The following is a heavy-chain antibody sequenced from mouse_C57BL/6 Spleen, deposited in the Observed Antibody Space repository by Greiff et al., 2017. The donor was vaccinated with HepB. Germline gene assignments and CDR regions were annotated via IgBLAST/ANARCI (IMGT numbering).Heavy chain of an antibody. CDR1: GYTFTDHT. Sequence: QVQLQQSDAELVKPGASVKISCKVSGYTFTDHTIHWMKQSPEKGLEWIGYIYPRDGSTKSNEKFKGKATLTADKSSSTAYMQLHSLTSEDSAVYFCARWGLLRYPDYWGQGTTLTVSS. CDR2: IYPRDGST. V-gene: IGHV1-78*01. D-gene: IGHD1-1*01. J-gene: IGHJ2*01. CDR3: ARWGLLRYPDY.